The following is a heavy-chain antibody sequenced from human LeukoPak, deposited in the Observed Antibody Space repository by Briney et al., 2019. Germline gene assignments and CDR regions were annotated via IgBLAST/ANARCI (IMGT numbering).Heavy chain of an antibody. CDR1: GGSFSGYY. V-gene: IGHV4-34*01. D-gene: IGHD2-15*01. Sequence: SETLSLTCAVYGGSFSGYYWSWIRQPPGKGLEWIGEINHRGSTNYNPSLKSRVTISVDTSKNQFSLKLSSVTAADTAVYYCARGPSHCSGGSCYSYWFDPWGQGTLVTVSS. CDR3: ARGPSHCSGGSCYSYWFDP. J-gene: IGHJ5*02. CDR2: INHRGST.